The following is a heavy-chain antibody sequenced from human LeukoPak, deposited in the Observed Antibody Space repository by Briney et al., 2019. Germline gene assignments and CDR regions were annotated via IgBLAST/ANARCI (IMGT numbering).Heavy chain of an antibody. CDR2: IYYSGST. CDR1: GGSISSYY. V-gene: IGHV4-59*08. Sequence: SETLSLICTVSGGSISSYYWSWIRQPPGKGLEWIGYIYYSGSTNYNPSLKSRVTISVDTSKNQFSLKLSSVTAADTAVYYCASGPLYYYDSSGYSYYFDYWGQGTLVTVSS. J-gene: IGHJ4*02. D-gene: IGHD3-22*01. CDR3: ASGPLYYYDSSGYSYYFDY.